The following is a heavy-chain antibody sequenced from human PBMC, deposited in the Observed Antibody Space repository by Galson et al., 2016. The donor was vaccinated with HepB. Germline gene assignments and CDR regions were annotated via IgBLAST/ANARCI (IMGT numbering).Heavy chain of an antibody. CDR2: INSDGTTT. V-gene: IGHV3-74*01. J-gene: IGHJ4*02. D-gene: IGHD2-21*02. CDR1: GFTFRTYW. CDR3: ARRGDLDF. Sequence: SLRLSCAASGFTFRTYWMHWVRQAPGKGLVWVSRINSDGTTTNYADSVKGRFTISRDNAKNTVYLEMNSLRAEDTAVYYCARRGDLDFWGQGTLVTVSS.